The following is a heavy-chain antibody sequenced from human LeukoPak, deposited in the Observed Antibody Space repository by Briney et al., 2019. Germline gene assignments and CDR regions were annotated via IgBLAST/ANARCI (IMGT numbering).Heavy chain of an antibody. D-gene: IGHD3-22*01. CDR2: IGTAGDT. J-gene: IGHJ5*02. CDR1: GFTFSSYD. CDR3: ARAAYDSSGYMFDP. V-gene: IGHV3-13*01. Sequence: GGSLRLSCAASGFTFSSYDMHWVRQATGKGLEWVSAIGTAGDTYYPGSVKGRFTISRENAKDSLYLQMNSLRAGDTAVYYCARAAYDSSGYMFDPWGQGTLVTVSS.